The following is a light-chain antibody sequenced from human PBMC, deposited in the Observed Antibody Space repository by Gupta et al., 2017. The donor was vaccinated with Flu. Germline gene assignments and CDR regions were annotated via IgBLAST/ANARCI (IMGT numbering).Light chain of an antibody. CDR1: QSISPW. J-gene: IGKJ4*01. CDR2: KAS. CDR3: QQYKSYPLT. Sequence: GDRVTITCRASQSISPWLAWYQQKPGQAPKVLIYKASSLESGVPSRFSGSGSGTEFTLTISSLQPDDFATYYCQQYKSYPLTFGGGTKVEIK. V-gene: IGKV1-5*03.